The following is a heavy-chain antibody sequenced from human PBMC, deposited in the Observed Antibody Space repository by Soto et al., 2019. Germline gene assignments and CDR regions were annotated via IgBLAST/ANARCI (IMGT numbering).Heavy chain of an antibody. CDR3: ARDAQNCSSTSCYDYYYGMDV. CDR2: TYYRSKWYN. J-gene: IGHJ6*02. D-gene: IGHD2-2*01. Sequence: SQTLSLTCAISGDSVSSNSAAWNWIRQSPSRGLEWLGRTYYRSKWYNDYAVSVKSRITINPDTSKNQFSLQLNSVTPEDTAVYYCARDAQNCSSTSCYDYYYGMDVWGQGTTVTVYS. V-gene: IGHV6-1*01. CDR1: GDSVSSNSAA.